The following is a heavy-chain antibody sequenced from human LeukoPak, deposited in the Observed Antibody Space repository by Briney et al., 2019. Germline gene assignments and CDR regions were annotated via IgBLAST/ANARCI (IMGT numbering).Heavy chain of an antibody. CDR3: ARGRGIAAAPPHD. V-gene: IGHV1-69*05. J-gene: IGHJ4*02. D-gene: IGHD6-13*01. CDR2: IIPIFGTA. CDR1: GGTFSSYA. Sequence: SVKVSCKASGGTFSSYAISWVRQAPGQGLEWMGGIIPIFGTANYAQKFQGRVTMTRNTSISTAYMELSSLRSEDTAVYYCARGRGIAAAPPHDWGQGTLVTVSS.